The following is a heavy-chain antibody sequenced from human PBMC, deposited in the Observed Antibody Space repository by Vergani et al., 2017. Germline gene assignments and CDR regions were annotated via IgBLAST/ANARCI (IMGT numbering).Heavy chain of an antibody. D-gene: IGHD1-26*01. J-gene: IGHJ6*03. CDR2: IWYDGSNK. V-gene: IGHV3-33*01. CDR3: ASVAASGSYYYYYYYMDV. CDR1: GFTFSSYG. Sequence: QVQLVESGGGVVQPGRSLRLSCAASGFTFSSYGMHWVRQAPGKGLEWVAVIWYDGSNKYYADSVKGRFTISRDNSKNTLYLQLNSLRAEDTAVYYCASVAASGSYYYYYYYMDVWGKGTTVTVSS.